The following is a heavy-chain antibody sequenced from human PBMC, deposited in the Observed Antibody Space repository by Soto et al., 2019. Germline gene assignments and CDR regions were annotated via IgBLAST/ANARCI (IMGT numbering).Heavy chain of an antibody. CDR2: ISSSSAYI. V-gene: IGHV3-21*01. J-gene: IGHJ4*02. Sequence: EVHLVESGGGLVKPGGSLRLSCAASGFTFSSYSMNWVRQAPGKGLEWVSSISSSSAYIYYADSVKGRFTISRDNAKNSLYLQMNSLRAEDTAVYYCTRDAEIDGYLEWGQGTLVTVSS. CDR3: TRDAEIDGYLE. D-gene: IGHD5-12*01. CDR1: GFTFSSYS.